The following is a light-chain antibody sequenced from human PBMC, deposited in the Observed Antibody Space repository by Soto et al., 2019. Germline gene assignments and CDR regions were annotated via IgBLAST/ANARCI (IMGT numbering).Light chain of an antibody. J-gene: IGLJ2*01. CDR1: SSNIANNY. V-gene: IGLV1-51*01. CDR2: ADQ. CDR3: ATWDSGLSAVV. Sequence: QSVLTQPPSVSAAPGQKVTISCSGSSSNIANNYVSWYQQIPGKAPKLLIYADQKRPSGIPDRFSGSKSDTSATLAITRLQTGDEADYYCATWDSGLSAVVFGGGTKLTVL.